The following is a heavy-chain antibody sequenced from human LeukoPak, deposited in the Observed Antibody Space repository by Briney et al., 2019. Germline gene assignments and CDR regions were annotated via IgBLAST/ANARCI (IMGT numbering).Heavy chain of an antibody. CDR2: ISGSGGST. Sequence: PGGSLRLSCAASGFTSNNFAMSWVRQAPGKGLEWVSAISGSGGSTYYADSVKGRFTISRDNSKNTLYLQMNSLRAGDTAVYYCAKDPDCTSGVCYTFFDYWGREPWSPSPQ. D-gene: IGHD2-8*01. V-gene: IGHV3-23*01. J-gene: IGHJ4*02. CDR3: AKDPDCTSGVCYTFFDY. CDR1: GFTSNNFA.